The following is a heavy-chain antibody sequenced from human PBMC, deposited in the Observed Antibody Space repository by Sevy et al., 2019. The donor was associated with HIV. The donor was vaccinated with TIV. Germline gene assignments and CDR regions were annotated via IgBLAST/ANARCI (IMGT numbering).Heavy chain of an antibody. CDR3: ARGRYSYGYWREFDY. J-gene: IGHJ4*02. Sequence: SETLSLTCTVSGDSISTYYWNWIRQTPRKRLEWIGYIYYSGGTNYNPSLKSRVTISVDTSKNQFSLKLSSVTAADTAVYYCARGRYSYGYWREFDYRGQGTLVTVSS. CDR1: GDSISTYY. CDR2: IYYSGGT. D-gene: IGHD5-18*01. V-gene: IGHV4-59*01.